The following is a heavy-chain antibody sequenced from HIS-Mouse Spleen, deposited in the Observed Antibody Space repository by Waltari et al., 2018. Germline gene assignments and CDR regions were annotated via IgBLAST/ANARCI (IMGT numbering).Heavy chain of an antibody. J-gene: IGHJ4*02. CDR3: AREGPTSGSFDY. CDR1: GFTFSSYW. D-gene: IGHD1-26*01. Sequence: EVQLVESGGGLVQPGGSLRLSCAASGFTFSSYWMSWVRQAPGKGLEWVANIKKDGSGKYDVDSVKGRLTIARDNAKNSLYLQMNSLRAEETAVYYCAREGPTSGSFDYWGQGTLVTVSS. CDR2: IKKDGSGK. V-gene: IGHV3-7*01.